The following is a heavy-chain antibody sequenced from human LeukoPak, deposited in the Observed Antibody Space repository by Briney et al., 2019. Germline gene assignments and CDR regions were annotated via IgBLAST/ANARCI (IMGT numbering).Heavy chain of an antibody. Sequence: ASVKVSCKASGYTFTSYGISWVRQAPGQGLEWMGWISAYNGNTNYAQKLQGRVTMTTDTSTSTAYMELRSLRSDDTAVYYCAREYRGYSGYDTAFWDYWGQGTLVTVSS. CDR3: AREYRGYSGYDTAFWDY. D-gene: IGHD5-12*01. CDR2: ISAYNGNT. V-gene: IGHV1-18*01. J-gene: IGHJ4*02. CDR1: GYTFTSYG.